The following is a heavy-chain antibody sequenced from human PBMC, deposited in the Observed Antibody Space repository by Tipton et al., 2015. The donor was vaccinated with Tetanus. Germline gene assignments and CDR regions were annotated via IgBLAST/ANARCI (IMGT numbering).Heavy chain of an antibody. Sequence: QLVQSGAEVKKPGASVKVSCKASGYTFTSYGISWVRQAPGQGLEWMGWISAYNGNTYYAQKLQGRVTMTTDTSTSTAYMELRSLRSDDTAVYYCARVLYPSITMMGGWFGPWGQGTLVTVSS. CDR3: ARVLYPSITMMGGWFGP. CDR1: GYTFTSYG. D-gene: IGHD3-22*01. CDR2: ISAYNGNT. V-gene: IGHV1-18*04. J-gene: IGHJ5*02.